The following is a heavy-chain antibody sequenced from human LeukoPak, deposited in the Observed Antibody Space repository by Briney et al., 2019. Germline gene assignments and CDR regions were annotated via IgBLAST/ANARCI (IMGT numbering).Heavy chain of an antibody. CDR2: IYYSGST. V-gene: IGHV4-39*07. J-gene: IGHJ4*02. Sequence: PSETLSLTCTVSGGSISSSSYYWGWIRQPPGKGLEWIGSIYYSGSTYYNPSLKSRVTISVDTSKNQFSLKLSSVTAADTAVYYCARAPWGGVVRRPGYFDYWGQGTLVTVSS. CDR3: ARAPWGGVVRRPGYFDY. D-gene: IGHD2-21*01. CDR1: GGSISSSSYY.